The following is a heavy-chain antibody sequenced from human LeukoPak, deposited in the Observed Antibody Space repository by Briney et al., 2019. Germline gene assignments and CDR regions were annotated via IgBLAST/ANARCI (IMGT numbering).Heavy chain of an antibody. CDR2: INPSGGST. Sequence: VASVKVSCKASGYTFTGYYMHWVRQSPGQGLEWMEIINPSGGSTSYAQKFQGRVTMTRDTSTSTVYMELSSLRSEDTAVYYCARCHRGGSCRWGQGTLVTVSS. D-gene: IGHD2-15*01. J-gene: IGHJ4*02. CDR1: GYTFTGYY. CDR3: ARCHRGGSCR. V-gene: IGHV1-46*01.